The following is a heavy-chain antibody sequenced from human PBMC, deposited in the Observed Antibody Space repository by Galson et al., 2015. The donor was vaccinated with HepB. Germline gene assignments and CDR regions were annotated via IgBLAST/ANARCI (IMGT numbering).Heavy chain of an antibody. CDR3: ARVDCSGGSCYSSPYGMDV. D-gene: IGHD2-15*01. CDR2: ISAYNGNT. Sequence: SVKVSCKASGYTFTNYGISWVRQAPGQGLEWMGWISAYNGNTNYAQKLQGRVTMTTDTSTSTAYMELRSLRSDDTAVYYCARVDCSGGSCYSSPYGMDVWGQGTTVTVSS. V-gene: IGHV1-18*04. J-gene: IGHJ6*02. CDR1: GYTFTNYG.